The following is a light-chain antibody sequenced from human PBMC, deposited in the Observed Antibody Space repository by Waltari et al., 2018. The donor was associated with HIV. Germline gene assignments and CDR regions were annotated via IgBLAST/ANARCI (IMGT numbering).Light chain of an antibody. CDR1: QSVLFSSNNKNY. J-gene: IGKJ3*01. CDR3: QQYYTTPWR. CDR2: WAS. Sequence: DIVMTQSPDSLAVSLGERATINCKSSQSVLFSSNNKNYLAWYQQKPGQPPKLLIYWASTRESGVPDRFSGSGSGTDLTLTISSLQAEDVAVYYCQQYYTTPWRFGPGTKVDIK. V-gene: IGKV4-1*01.